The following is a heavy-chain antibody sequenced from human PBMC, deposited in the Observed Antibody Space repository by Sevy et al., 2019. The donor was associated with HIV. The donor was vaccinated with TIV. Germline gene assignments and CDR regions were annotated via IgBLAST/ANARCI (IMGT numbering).Heavy chain of an antibody. Sequence: ASVKVSCKASGGTFSSYAISWVRQAPGQGLEWMGGIIPISGTANYAQKFQGRVTITADESTSTAYMELSSLRSEDTAVYYCATKSNDYSNYRFDYWGQGTLVTVSS. CDR2: IIPISGTA. CDR1: GGTFSSYA. D-gene: IGHD4-4*01. J-gene: IGHJ4*02. CDR3: ATKSNDYSNYRFDY. V-gene: IGHV1-69*13.